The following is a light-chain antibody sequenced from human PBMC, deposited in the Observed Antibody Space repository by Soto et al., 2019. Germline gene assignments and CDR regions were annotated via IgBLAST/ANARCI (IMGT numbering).Light chain of an antibody. J-gene: IGKJ1*01. CDR2: GAS. CDR3: QQYAVWPPQK. CDR1: QTCIRN. V-gene: IGKV3-15*01. Sequence: EIVMTHSPATLSVPPVERATLSFRSSQTCIRNLAWCQQKPGETLRLLIFGASTRATGIPARFSGSGSGTESTLPISSLQPEDFAVYYCQQYAVWPPQKFGQGTKVDIK.